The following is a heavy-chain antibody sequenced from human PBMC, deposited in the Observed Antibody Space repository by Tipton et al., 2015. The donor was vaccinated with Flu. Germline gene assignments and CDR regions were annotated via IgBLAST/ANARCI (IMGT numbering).Heavy chain of an antibody. CDR1: GDSISSGTYY. CDR3: ARAPGRPCSANACPNWFDP. V-gene: IGHV4-61*02. J-gene: IGHJ5*02. D-gene: IGHD2-15*01. Sequence: TLSLTCTVSGDSISSGTYYWSWIRQPAGKGLEWIGRIYTSGSTNYNPSLKSRVTISVDTSKNQFSLKMSSVTAADTAVYYCARAPGRPCSANACPNWFDPCGQGTLVTVSS. CDR2: IYTSGST.